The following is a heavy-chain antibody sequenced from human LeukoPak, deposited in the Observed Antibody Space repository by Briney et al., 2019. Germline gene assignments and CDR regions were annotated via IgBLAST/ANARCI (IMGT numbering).Heavy chain of an antibody. J-gene: IGHJ4*02. D-gene: IGHD3-10*01. V-gene: IGHV1-8*01. CDR3: AKMGGSGSFNPDY. CDR2: MNPNSGNT. CDR1: GYTFTSYD. Sequence: AASVKVSCKASGYTFTSYDITWVRQATGQGLEWMGWMNPNSGNTGYEQKFQGRVSMTRNTSMSTAYMELSSLRSDDTAVYYCAKMGGSGSFNPDYWGQGTLVTVSS.